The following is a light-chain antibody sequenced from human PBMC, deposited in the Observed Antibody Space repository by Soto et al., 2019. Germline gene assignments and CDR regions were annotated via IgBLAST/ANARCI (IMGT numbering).Light chain of an antibody. Sequence: EIVLTQSPPTLSLSPGERATLSCRASQSVASYLAWYQQKPGQAPRLLIFDASNRATGIPARFSGSGSGTDFTLTISSLESEDFAVYYCQQHSNRLTCGGGTKVEIK. CDR1: QSVASY. J-gene: IGKJ4*01. V-gene: IGKV3-11*01. CDR2: DAS. CDR3: QQHSNRLT.